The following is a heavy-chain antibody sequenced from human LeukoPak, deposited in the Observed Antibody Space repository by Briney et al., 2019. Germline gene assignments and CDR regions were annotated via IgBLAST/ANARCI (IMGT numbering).Heavy chain of an antibody. CDR3: ARDTSDYVWGSYLY. CDR1: GYSIRSGYY. CDR2: IYHSGST. D-gene: IGHD3-16*02. J-gene: IGHJ4*02. Sequence: SETLSLTCTVSGYSIRSGYYWGWIRQPPGKGLEWIGNIYHSGSTYYNPSLKSRVTISVDTSKNQFSLKLSSVTAADTAVYYCARDTSDYVWGSYLYWGQGTLVTVSS. V-gene: IGHV4-38-2*02.